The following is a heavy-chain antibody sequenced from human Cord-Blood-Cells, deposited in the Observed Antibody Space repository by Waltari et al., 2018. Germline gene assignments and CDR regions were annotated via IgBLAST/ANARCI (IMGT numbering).Heavy chain of an antibody. Sequence: QVQLVESGGGVVQPGRSLRLSCAASGFTFSSYAMHWVRQAPGKGLEWVAVISYDGSNKYYGGSVKGRFTISRNNSKNTLYLQMNSLRAEDTVVYYCARDTAMVYYYYGMDVWGQGTTFTVSS. J-gene: IGHJ6*02. CDR3: ARDTAMVYYYYGMDV. CDR2: ISYDGSNK. D-gene: IGHD5-18*01. CDR1: GFTFSSYA. V-gene: IGHV3-30-3*01.